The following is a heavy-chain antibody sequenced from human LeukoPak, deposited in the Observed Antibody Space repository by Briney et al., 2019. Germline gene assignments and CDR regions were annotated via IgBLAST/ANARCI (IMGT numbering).Heavy chain of an antibody. Sequence: GASVKVSCTASGYTFTSYGISWVRQAPGQGLEWMGWISAYNGNTNYAQKLQGRVTMTTDTSTSTAYMELRSLRSDDTAVYYCARAHLKTTVTTTDYWGQGTLVTVSS. CDR1: GYTFTSYG. V-gene: IGHV1-18*01. J-gene: IGHJ4*02. CDR2: ISAYNGNT. D-gene: IGHD4-17*01. CDR3: ARAHLKTTVTTTDY.